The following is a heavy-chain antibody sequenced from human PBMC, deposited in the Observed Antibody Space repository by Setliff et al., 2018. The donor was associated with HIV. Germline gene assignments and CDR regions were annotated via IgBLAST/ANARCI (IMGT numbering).Heavy chain of an antibody. CDR3: PRDAPWDSYGLDY. D-gene: IGHD5-18*01. J-gene: IGHJ4*02. CDR2: IYTSGST. V-gene: IGHV4-4*07. CDR1: GGSSGSYY. Sequence: SETLSLTCTGCGGSSGSYYWTWIRQPAGKGLEWIGRIYTSGSTNYNPSLKSRVTISVDTAKNQCSLKLSSVTAAATAVYYCPRDAPWDSYGLDYWGPGTLVTVSS.